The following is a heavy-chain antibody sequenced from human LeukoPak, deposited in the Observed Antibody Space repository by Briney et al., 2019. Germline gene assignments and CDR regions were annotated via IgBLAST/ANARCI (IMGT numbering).Heavy chain of an antibody. CDR3: ARASSSWNAFDH. CDR2: INPSGGST. J-gene: IGHJ4*02. Sequence: ASVKVSCKATGYTFTSYYMHRVRQAPGQGLEWMGIINPSGGSTSYAQKFQGRVTITRDTSTSIVNMELSSLRSEDTAVYYCARASSSWNAFDHWGQGTLVTVSS. V-gene: IGHV1-46*01. CDR1: GYTFTSYY. D-gene: IGHD6-13*01.